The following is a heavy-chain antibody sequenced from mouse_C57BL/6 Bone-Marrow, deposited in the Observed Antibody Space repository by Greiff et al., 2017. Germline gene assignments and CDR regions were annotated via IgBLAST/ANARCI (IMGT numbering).Heavy chain of an antibody. J-gene: IGHJ3*01. Sequence: QVQLQQSGPGLVQPSQSLSITCTVSGFSLTSYGVHWVRQSPGKGLEWLGVIWSGGSTDYNAAFISRLSISKDNSKSQVFFKMNSLQADDTAIYYCARSYYDYGGGFAYWGQGTLVTVSA. CDR3: ARSYYDYGGGFAY. CDR1: GFSLTSYG. D-gene: IGHD2-4*01. V-gene: IGHV2-2*01. CDR2: IWSGGST.